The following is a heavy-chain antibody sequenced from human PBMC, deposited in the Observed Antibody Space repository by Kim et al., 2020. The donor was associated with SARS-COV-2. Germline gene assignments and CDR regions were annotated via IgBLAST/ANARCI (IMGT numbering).Heavy chain of an antibody. CDR3: ARDGGVSGLLDY. D-gene: IGHD3-16*01. CDR2: I. J-gene: IGHJ4*01. Sequence: IYYADSVKGRFTITRDTAKNEVYLQMNSLSVEDTAVYYCARDGGVSGLLDYWGHGTLVTVSS. V-gene: IGHV3-11*04.